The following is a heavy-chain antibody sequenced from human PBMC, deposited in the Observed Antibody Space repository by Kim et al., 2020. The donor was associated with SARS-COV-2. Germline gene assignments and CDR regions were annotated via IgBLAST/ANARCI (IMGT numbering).Heavy chain of an antibody. J-gene: IGHJ4*02. CDR2: ISYDGSNK. CDR3: QQLVGY. V-gene: IGHV3-30-3*01. Sequence: GGSLRLSCAASGFTFSSYAMHWVRQAPGKGLEWVAVISYDGSNKYYADSVKGRFTISRDNSKNTLYLQMNSLRAEDTAVYYCQQLVGYWGQGTLVTVSS. D-gene: IGHD6-13*01. CDR1: GFTFSSYA.